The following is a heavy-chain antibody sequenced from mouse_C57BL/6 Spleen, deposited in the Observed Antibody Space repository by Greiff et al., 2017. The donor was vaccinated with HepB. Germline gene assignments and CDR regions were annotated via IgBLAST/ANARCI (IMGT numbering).Heavy chain of an antibody. V-gene: IGHV5-9*01. CDR1: GFTFSSYT. CDR3: ARRDYYGSSYVGAMDY. Sequence: EVMLVESGGGLVKPGGSLKLSCAASGFTFSSYTMSWVRQTPEKRLEWVATISGGGGNTYYPDSVKGRFTISRDNAKNTLYLQMSSLRSEDTALYYCARRDYYGSSYVGAMDYWGQGTSVTVSS. J-gene: IGHJ4*01. D-gene: IGHD1-1*01. CDR2: ISGGGGNT.